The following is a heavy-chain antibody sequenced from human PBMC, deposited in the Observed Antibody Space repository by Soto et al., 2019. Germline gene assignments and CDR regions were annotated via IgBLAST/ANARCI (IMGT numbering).Heavy chain of an antibody. Sequence: QVQLVESGGGVVQPGRSLSLSCAASGFMFSSYAMHWVRQAPGKGLAWVAVKTYDGSNKYYADSVKGRFTISRDNSKNTLYLQMNSLRAEDTAVYYCARAGGLLVDYWGQGTLVTVSS. CDR3: ARAGGLLVDY. CDR1: GFMFSSYA. V-gene: IGHV3-30-3*01. J-gene: IGHJ4*02. CDR2: KTYDGSNK. D-gene: IGHD2-8*02.